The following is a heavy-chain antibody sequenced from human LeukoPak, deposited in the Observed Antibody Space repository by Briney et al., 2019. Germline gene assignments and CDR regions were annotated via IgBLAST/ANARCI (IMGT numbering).Heavy chain of an antibody. J-gene: IGHJ3*02. Sequence: PGGSLRLSCAASGFTFSSYAMSWIRQAPGKGLEWVSAISGSGGSTYYADYVKGRSTISRDNSKNTLYLQMNSLRAEDTAVYYCAKPRGGMTGITIFGVAPLDAFDIWGQGTMVTVSS. CDR1: GFTFSSYA. D-gene: IGHD3-3*01. CDR2: ISGSGGST. CDR3: AKPRGGMTGITIFGVAPLDAFDI. V-gene: IGHV3-23*01.